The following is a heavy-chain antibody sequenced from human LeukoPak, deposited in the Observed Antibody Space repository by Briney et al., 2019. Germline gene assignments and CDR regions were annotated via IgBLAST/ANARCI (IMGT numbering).Heavy chain of an antibody. V-gene: IGHV3-21*01. J-gene: IGHJ4*02. CDR2: ISSSSSYI. Sequence: GGSLRLSCAASGFTFSKAWMNWVRQAPGKGLEWVSSISSSSSYIYYADSVKGRFTISRDNAKNSLYLQTNSLRAEDTAVYYCARVGEYSSSWYYFDYWGQGTLVTVSS. D-gene: IGHD6-13*01. CDR1: GFTFSKAW. CDR3: ARVGEYSSSWYYFDY.